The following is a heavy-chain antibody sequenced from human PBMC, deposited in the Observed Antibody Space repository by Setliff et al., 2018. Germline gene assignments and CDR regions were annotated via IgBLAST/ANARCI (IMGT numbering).Heavy chain of an antibody. J-gene: IGHJ6*02. D-gene: IGHD2-2*01. V-gene: IGHV3-23*01. Sequence: PGGSLRLSCTASGFTFSSYWMKWVRQAPGKGLEWVSAISGSGGSTYYADSVKGRFTISRDNSKNTLYLQMNSLRAEDTAVYYCAVLVVVTYGMDVWGQGTTVTVSS. CDR2: ISGSGGST. CDR3: AVLVVVTYGMDV. CDR1: GFTFSSYW.